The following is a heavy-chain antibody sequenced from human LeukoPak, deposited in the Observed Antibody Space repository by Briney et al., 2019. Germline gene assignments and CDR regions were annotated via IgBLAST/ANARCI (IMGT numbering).Heavy chain of an antibody. CDR2: ISGNGGST. J-gene: IGHJ5*02. Sequence: PGGSLRLSCAASGFTFSSYAMSWVRQAPGKGLEWVSAISGNGGSTYYADSVKGRFTISRDNSKNTLYLQMNSLRAEDTAVYYCAKGDVLLWFGELISPHWFDPWGQGTLVTVSS. V-gene: IGHV3-23*01. D-gene: IGHD3-10*01. CDR3: AKGDVLLWFGELISPHWFDP. CDR1: GFTFSSYA.